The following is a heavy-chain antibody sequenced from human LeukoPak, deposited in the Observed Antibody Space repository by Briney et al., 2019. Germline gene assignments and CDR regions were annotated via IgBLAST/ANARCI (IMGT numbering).Heavy chain of an antibody. J-gene: IGHJ4*02. CDR1: GYTFTSYY. D-gene: IGHD4-17*01. CDR2: INPSGGST. Sequence: ASVKVSCKASGYTFTSYYLHWVRQAPGQGLEWMGIINPSGGSTSYAQKFQGRVTMTRDMSTSTVYMELSSLRSDDTAVYYCARGDYGDYPIDYWGQGTLVTVSS. CDR3: ARGDYGDYPIDY. V-gene: IGHV1-46*01.